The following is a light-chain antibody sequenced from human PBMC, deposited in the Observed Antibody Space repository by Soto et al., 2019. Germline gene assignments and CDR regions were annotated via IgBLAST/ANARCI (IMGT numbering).Light chain of an antibody. CDR1: QIGNNNY. Sequence: EILMTQSPATLSLSPGERATLSCRARQIGNNNYLAWYQQKPGQAPRLLIYGASSRATGIPDRFSGSGSGTEFTLTISSLQPEDFAVYYCQQYNSSPITFGQGTRLE. CDR3: QQYNSSPIT. J-gene: IGKJ5*01. CDR2: GAS. V-gene: IGKV3-20*01.